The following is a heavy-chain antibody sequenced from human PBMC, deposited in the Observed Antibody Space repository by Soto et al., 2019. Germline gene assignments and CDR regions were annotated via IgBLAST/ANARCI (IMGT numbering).Heavy chain of an antibody. CDR3: ETTPFNMASDGSYYFDS. Sequence: QVKLVQSGTEVKRPGSSVKVSCKASGGTFSNYGLSWVRQAPGHGLQWMGGIIPLFGTLHNAREFQDRVTITADQSKGTASMDLRSLTYDDTAVYFCETTPFNMASDGSYYFDSWGQGILVTVSS. CDR2: IIPLFGTL. J-gene: IGHJ4*02. V-gene: IGHV1-69*01. CDR1: GGTFSNYG.